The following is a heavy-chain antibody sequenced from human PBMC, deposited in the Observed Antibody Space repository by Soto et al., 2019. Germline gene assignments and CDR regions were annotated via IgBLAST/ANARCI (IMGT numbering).Heavy chain of an antibody. CDR1: GGSFSGYY. CDR3: ARGSSGWSYYYYGVDV. CDR2: INHSGST. V-gene: IGHV4-34*01. J-gene: IGHJ6*02. D-gene: IGHD6-13*01. Sequence: SETLSLTCAVYGGSFSGYYWSWIRQPPGKGLEWIGEINHSGSTNYNPSLKSRVTISVDTSKNQFSLKLSSVTAADTAVYYCARGSSGWSYYYYGVDVWGQGTTVTVSS.